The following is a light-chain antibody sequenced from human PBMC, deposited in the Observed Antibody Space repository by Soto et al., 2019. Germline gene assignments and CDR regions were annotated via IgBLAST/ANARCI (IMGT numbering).Light chain of an antibody. CDR2: AAS. V-gene: IGKV1-8*01. Sequence: AIRMTQSPSSLSASTGDRVTITCRASQGISSYLAWYQQKPGKAPKLLIYAASTLKSGVPSRFSGSGSGTDFTLTISCLHSEDFATYYCQQYYSYPQTFGQGTKVEIK. J-gene: IGKJ1*01. CDR3: QQYYSYPQT. CDR1: QGISSY.